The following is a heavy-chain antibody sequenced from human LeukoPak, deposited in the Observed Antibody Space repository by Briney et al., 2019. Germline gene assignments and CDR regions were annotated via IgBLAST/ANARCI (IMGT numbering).Heavy chain of an antibody. V-gene: IGHV1-69*05. CDR1: GGTFSSYA. D-gene: IGHD3-22*01. CDR2: IIPIFGTA. J-gene: IGHJ4*02. CDR3: ARVVSDDSSGYPFDY. Sequence: ASVEVSCKASGGTFSSYAISWVRQAPGQGLEWMGGIIPIFGTANYAQKFQGRVTITTDESTSTAYMELSSLRSEDTAVYYCARVVSDDSSGYPFDYWGQGTLVTVSS.